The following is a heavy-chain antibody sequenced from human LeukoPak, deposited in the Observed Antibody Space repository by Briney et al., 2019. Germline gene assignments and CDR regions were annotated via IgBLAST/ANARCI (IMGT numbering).Heavy chain of an antibody. J-gene: IGHJ1*01. CDR3: ASSSWSSEYFHY. D-gene: IGHD6-13*01. V-gene: IGHV3-66*01. CDR1: GFTVSDNY. Sequence: GGSLRLSCAASGFTVSDNYTSWVRQAPGKGLEWVSVFYSGGSTRYADSVKGRFTISRDNSKNTLYLQLNSLRAEDTAVYFCASSSWSSEYFHYWGQGTLVTVSS. CDR2: FYSGGST.